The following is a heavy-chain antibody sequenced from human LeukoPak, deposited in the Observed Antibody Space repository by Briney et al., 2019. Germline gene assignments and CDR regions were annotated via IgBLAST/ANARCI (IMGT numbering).Heavy chain of an antibody. J-gene: IGHJ4*02. V-gene: IGHV4-61*02. CDR2: IYTSGST. CDR3: ARQGGGVAAGHYFDY. D-gene: IGHD6-13*01. Sequence: SETLSLTCTVSGGSISSGSYYWSWIRQPAGKGLEWIGRIYTSGSTNYNPSLKSRVTISVDTSKNQFSLKLSSVTAADTAVYYCARQGGGVAAGHYFDYWGQGTLVTVSS. CDR1: GGSISSGSYY.